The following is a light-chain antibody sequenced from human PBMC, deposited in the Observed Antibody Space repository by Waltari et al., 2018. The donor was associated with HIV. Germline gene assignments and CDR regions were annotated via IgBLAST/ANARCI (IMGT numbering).Light chain of an antibody. Sequence: QSALTQPASVSGSPGQSITISCTGTSSDVGGYNYVFWYQQHPGKAPKIMIYEVTNRPSGVSNRFSGSKSGNTASLTISGLQAEDEADYYCSSYTSSSTQVFGTGTKVTVL. CDR3: SSYTSSSTQV. CDR2: EVT. CDR1: SSDVGGYNY. V-gene: IGLV2-14*01. J-gene: IGLJ1*01.